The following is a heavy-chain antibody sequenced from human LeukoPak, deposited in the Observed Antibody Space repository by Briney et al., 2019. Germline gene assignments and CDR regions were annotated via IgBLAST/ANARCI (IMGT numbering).Heavy chain of an antibody. Sequence: SETLSLTCTVSGGSISVYYWSWIRQPPGKGLEWIGYIYYSGSTNYNPSLKSRVTISVDTSKNQFSLKLTSVTAADAAVYYCARDKGPYWYFDLWGRGTLVTVSS. CDR2: IYYSGST. V-gene: IGHV4-59*01. CDR1: GGSISVYY. J-gene: IGHJ2*01. CDR3: ARDKGPYWYFDL.